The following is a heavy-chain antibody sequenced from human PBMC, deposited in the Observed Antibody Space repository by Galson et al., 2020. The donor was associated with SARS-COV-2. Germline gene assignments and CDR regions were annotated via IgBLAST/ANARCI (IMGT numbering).Heavy chain of an antibody. D-gene: IGHD1-1*01. CDR3: AKDWSTGTDFDY. CDR2: ISGSGASA. CDR1: GFNFSNYI. J-gene: IGHJ4*02. Sequence: GGSLRLSCAASGFNFSNYIMNWVRQAPGKGLEWVSGISGSGASAYYADSVTGRFTISRDNSKNTLYLQMNSLRVDDTAIYYCAKDWSTGTDFDYWGRGTLVTVSS. V-gene: IGHV3-23*01.